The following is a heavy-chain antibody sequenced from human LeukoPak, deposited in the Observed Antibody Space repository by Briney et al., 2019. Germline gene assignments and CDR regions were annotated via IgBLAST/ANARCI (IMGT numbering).Heavy chain of an antibody. J-gene: IGHJ6*03. CDR2: IIPIFGTA. D-gene: IGHD1-14*01. CDR3: ARSIRTEYYYYYYMDV. Sequence: ASVKVSCKASGYTFTSYGISWVRQAPGQGLEWMGGIIPIFGTANYAQKFQGRVTITADKSTSTAYMELSSLRSEDTAVYYCARSIRTEYYYYYYMDVWGKGTTVTVSS. CDR1: GYTFTSYG. V-gene: IGHV1-69*06.